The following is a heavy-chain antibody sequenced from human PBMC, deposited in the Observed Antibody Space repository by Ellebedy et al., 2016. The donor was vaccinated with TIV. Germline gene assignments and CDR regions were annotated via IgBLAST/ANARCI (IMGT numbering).Heavy chain of an antibody. CDR1: GFTFSDYG. J-gene: IGHJ4*02. CDR3: TSGDFLAALQVC. CDR2: IYPGGAT. D-gene: IGHD6-6*01. V-gene: IGHV3-NL1*01. Sequence: PGGSLRLSCVASGFTFSDYGMHWVRQAPGKGLEWVSTIYPGGATHYSDSVRGRFTISRDSSKNTVSLQMNSLETEDTAMYYCTSGDFLAALQVCWGQGTLVTVSS.